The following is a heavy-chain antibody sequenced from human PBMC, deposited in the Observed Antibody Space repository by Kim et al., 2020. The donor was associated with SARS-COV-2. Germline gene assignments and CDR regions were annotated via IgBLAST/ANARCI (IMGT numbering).Heavy chain of an antibody. CDR1: GYTFTNYY. V-gene: IGHV1-46*01. Sequence: ASVKVSCKTSGYTFTNYYLHWVRQAPGQGLEWMGIINPNTDYTIYAQKFQGRVTMTKDTSTSTLYMELNRLRSEDTAIYYCARISSGWHSALDYWGQGTL. J-gene: IGHJ4*02. D-gene: IGHD6-19*01. CDR2: INPNTDYT. CDR3: ARISSGWHSALDY.